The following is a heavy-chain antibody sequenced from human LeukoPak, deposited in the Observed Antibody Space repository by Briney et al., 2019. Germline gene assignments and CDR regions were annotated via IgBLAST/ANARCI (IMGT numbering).Heavy chain of an antibody. CDR2: INPNSGGT. D-gene: IGHD6-13*01. CDR1: GYTFTGYY. J-gene: IGHJ4*02. CDR3: ASAAEDLRY. Sequence: ASVKVSCKASGYTFTGYYMHWVRLAPGQGLEWMGWINPNSGGTNYAQKFQGSVTITRDTSISTAYMELSRLRSDDTAVYYCASAAEDLRYWGQGTLVTVSS. V-gene: IGHV1-2*02.